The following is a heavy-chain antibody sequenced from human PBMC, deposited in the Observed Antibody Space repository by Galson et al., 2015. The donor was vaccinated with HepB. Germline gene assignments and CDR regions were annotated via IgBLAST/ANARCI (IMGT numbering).Heavy chain of an antibody. CDR2: ISGSADKT. V-gene: IGHV3-23*01. D-gene: IGHD3-22*01. Sequence: SLRLSCAASGFTFSTYAMSWVRQAPGKGLEWVSTISGSADKTYYADSVKGRFTISRDNSKNTLYLQMTGLRAEDTALFYCARDWELSASYNFDSSGYMVHWGQGTPVTVSS. CDR1: GFTFSTYA. J-gene: IGHJ4*02. CDR3: ARDWELSASYNFDSSGYMVH.